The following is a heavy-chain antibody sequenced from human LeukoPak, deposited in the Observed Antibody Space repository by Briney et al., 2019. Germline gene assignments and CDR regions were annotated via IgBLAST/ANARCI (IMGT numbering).Heavy chain of an antibody. CDR2: ISGSGGST. CDR3: AKSSSEIVVVAAFDI. V-gene: IGHV3-23*01. D-gene: IGHD3-22*01. J-gene: IGHJ3*02. CDR1: GFIFSRYW. Sequence: PGGSLRLSCAASGFIFSRYWMHWVRQAPGKELVWVSAISGSGGSTYYADSVKGRFTISRDNSKNTLYLQMNSLRAEDTAVYYCAKSSSEIVVVAAFDIWGQGTMVTVSS.